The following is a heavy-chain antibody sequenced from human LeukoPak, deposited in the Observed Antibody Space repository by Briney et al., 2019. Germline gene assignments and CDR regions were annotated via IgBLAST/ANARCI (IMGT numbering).Heavy chain of an antibody. CDR1: GFTFSSYS. D-gene: IGHD5-18*01. CDR3: ARRNSGLWLPGYFDY. Sequence: GGSLRLSCAASGFTFSSYSMNWVRQAPGKGLEWVSSISSSSSYIYYADSVKGRFTISRDNAKNSLYLQMNSLRAEDTAVYYCARRNSGLWLPGYFDYWGQGTLVTVSS. V-gene: IGHV3-21*01. J-gene: IGHJ4*02. CDR2: ISSSSSYI.